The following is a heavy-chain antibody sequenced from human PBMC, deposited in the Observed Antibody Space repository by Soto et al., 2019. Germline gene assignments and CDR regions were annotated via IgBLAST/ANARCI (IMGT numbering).Heavy chain of an antibody. V-gene: IGHV3-23*01. D-gene: IGHD3-9*01. J-gene: IGHJ6*02. Sequence: EVPLLESGGGLVQPGGSLRLSCAASGFTFSSYAMSWVRQAPGKGLEWVSAISGSGGSTYYADSVKGRFTISRDNSKNTLYLQMNSLRAEDTAVYYCAKYLSKLYYYYGMDVWGQGTTVTVSS. CDR3: AKYLSKLYYYYGMDV. CDR1: GFTFSSYA. CDR2: ISGSGGST.